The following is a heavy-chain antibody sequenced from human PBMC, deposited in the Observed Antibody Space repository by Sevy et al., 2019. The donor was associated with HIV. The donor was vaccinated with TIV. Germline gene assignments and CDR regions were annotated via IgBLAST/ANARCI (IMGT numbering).Heavy chain of an antibody. CDR2: ISSSSSYI. CDR1: GFTFSSYT. J-gene: IGHJ5*02. D-gene: IGHD1-1*01. CDR3: ARARPYKRGSFDP. Sequence: GGSLRLSCAGSGFTFSSYTMNWVRQAPGKGLEWVSSISSSSSYIYYADSVKGRFTISRDNAKNTLYLQMNSLRAEDTAVYYCARARPYKRGSFDPWGQGTLVTVSS. V-gene: IGHV3-21*01.